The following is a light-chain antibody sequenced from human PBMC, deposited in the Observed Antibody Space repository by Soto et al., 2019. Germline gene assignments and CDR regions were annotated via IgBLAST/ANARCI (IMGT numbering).Light chain of an antibody. J-gene: IGKJ1*01. Sequence: EIVLTQSPGTLSLSPGERATLSCRASQSVSSSYLAWYQQKPGQAPRLLIGASTRATGIPDRFSDSGSGTDFTLTITRLEPEDFAMYYCQRYDSFRTFGQGTKVDIK. V-gene: IGKV3-20*01. CDR1: QSVSSSY. CDR2: GAS. CDR3: QRYDSFRT.